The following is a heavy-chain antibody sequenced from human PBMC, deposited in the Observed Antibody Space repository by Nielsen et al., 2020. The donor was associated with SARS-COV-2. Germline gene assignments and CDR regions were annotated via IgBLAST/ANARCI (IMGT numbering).Heavy chain of an antibody. Sequence: GESLKISCAASGFTFSSYGMHWVRQAPGKGLEWVAVIWYDGSNKYYADSVKGRFTISRDNSKNTLYLQMNSLRAEDTAVYYCARGGSRIVNRPLDHWGQGTLVTVSS. D-gene: IGHD1-26*01. CDR1: GFTFSSYG. V-gene: IGHV3-33*01. CDR3: ARGGSRIVNRPLDH. J-gene: IGHJ4*02. CDR2: IWYDGSNK.